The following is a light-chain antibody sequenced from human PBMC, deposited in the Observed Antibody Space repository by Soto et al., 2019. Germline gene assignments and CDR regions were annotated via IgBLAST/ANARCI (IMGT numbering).Light chain of an antibody. CDR3: QHFASSSIT. V-gene: IGKV3-20*01. Sequence: EIVMTQSPATLSVSPGERATLSCRASQSISSNLAWYQQKPGQAPRLLIYGASSRATGIPDRFSGSGSGTDFTLTITRLAPEDFAVYYCQHFASSSITFGQGTRLEIK. J-gene: IGKJ5*01. CDR2: GAS. CDR1: QSISSN.